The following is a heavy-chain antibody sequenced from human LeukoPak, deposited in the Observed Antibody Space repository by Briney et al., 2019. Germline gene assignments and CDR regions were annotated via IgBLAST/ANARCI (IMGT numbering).Heavy chain of an antibody. CDR1: GYSFTSYW. D-gene: IGHD3-9*01. V-gene: IGHV5-51*01. CDR2: IYPGDSDT. Sequence: PGESLKISCKGSGYSFTSYWIGWVRQMPGKGLEWMGIIYPGDSDTRYSPSFQGQVTISADKSISTAYLQWSSLKASDTAMYYCARLIPTGYTPRFYYFDYWGQGTLVTVSS. CDR3: ARLIPTGYTPRFYYFDY. J-gene: IGHJ4*02.